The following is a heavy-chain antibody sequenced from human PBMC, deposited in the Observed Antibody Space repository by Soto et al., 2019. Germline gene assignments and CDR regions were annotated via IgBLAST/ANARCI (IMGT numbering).Heavy chain of an antibody. CDR3: ASGQQLLGDFDY. CDR2: IIPNFGTV. V-gene: IGHV1-69*14. CDR1: GGTFSSHA. D-gene: IGHD6-13*01. J-gene: IGHJ4*02. Sequence: QVQLVQSGAEVKKPGSSVKVSCKASGGTFSSHAVSWVRQAPGQGLEWMGGIIPNFGTVNYAQKFQGRVTTTADKSTSTAYMELSSLRSDDAAIYYCASGQQLLGDFDYWGQGTLVTVSS.